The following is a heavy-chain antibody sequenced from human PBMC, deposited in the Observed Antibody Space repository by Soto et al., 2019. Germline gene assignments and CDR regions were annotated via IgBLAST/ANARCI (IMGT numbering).Heavy chain of an antibody. CDR1: GYSFTSYW. D-gene: IGHD3-10*01. CDR3: ARIDYYGSGSYERIDY. CDR2: IDPSDSYT. Sequence: GESLKISCKGSGYSFTSYWISWVRQMPGKGLEWMGRIDPSDSYTNYSPSFQGHVTISADKSISTAYLQWSSLKASDTAMYYCARIDYYGSGSYERIDYWGQGTLVTVS. J-gene: IGHJ4*02. V-gene: IGHV5-10-1*01.